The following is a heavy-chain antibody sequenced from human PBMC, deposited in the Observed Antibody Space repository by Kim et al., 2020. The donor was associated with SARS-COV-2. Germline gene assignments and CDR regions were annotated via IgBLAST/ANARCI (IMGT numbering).Heavy chain of an antibody. J-gene: IGHJ6*02. CDR1: GDSVSSNNAA. CDR3: ADVCSGLGSMNV. CDR2: TYYRSKWFN. V-gene: IGHV6-1*01. Sequence: SQTLSLTCAISGDSVSSNNAAWNWIRQSPSRGLEWLGRTYYRSKWFNDYALSVKNRIPINPDTSKKHFSLQLSSVTPEDTAVYYCADVCSGLGSMNVWGQGTTDTVS.